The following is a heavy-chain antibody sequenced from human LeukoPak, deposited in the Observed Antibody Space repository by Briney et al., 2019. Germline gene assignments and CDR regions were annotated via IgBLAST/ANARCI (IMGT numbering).Heavy chain of an antibody. J-gene: IGHJ2*01. CDR1: GGSISSGDYY. CDR3: ARVIHKPSPPQRYCSGGSCYDGYWYFDL. D-gene: IGHD2-15*01. Sequence: ASQTLSLTCTVSGGSISSGDYYWSWIRQPPGKGLEWFGYIYYSGSTYYNPSLKSRVTISVDTSKNQFSLKLSSVTPADTAVYYCARVIHKPSPPQRYCSGGSCYDGYWYFDLWGRGTLVTVSS. CDR2: IYYSGST. V-gene: IGHV4-30-4*01.